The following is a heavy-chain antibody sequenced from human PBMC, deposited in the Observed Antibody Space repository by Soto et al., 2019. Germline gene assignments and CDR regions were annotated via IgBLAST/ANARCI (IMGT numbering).Heavy chain of an antibody. Sequence: GGSLRLSCAASGFTFSSYAMSWVRQAPGKGLEWVSAISGSGGSTYYADSVKGRFTISRDNSKNTLYLQMNSLRAEDTAVYYCAKGIDIVELMVYANGFDYWGQGTLVTVSS. D-gene: IGHD2-8*01. V-gene: IGHV3-23*01. CDR2: ISGSGGST. J-gene: IGHJ4*02. CDR3: AKGIDIVELMVYANGFDY. CDR1: GFTFSSYA.